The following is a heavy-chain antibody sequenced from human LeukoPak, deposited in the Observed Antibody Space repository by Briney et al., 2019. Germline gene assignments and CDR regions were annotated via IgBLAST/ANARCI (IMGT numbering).Heavy chain of an antibody. V-gene: IGHV4-59*01. CDR2: IYYSGST. Sequence: PSETLSLTCTVSGGSISSYYWSWIRQPPGKGLEWIGYIYYSGSTNYNPSLKSRVTISVDTSKNQFSLKLSSVTAADTAVYYCARHPRGYYDYAFDIWGRWTMVTVSS. CDR3: ARHPRGYYDYAFDI. J-gene: IGHJ3*02. CDR1: GGSISSYY. D-gene: IGHD3-22*01.